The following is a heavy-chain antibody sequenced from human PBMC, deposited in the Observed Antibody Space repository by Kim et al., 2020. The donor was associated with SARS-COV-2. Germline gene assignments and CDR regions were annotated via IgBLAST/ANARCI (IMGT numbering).Heavy chain of an antibody. CDR2: VYYNGTS. V-gene: IGHV4-39*07. Sequence: SETLSLTCTVSGGSIRSRSYFWGWIRQPPGKGLEWIGGVYYNGTSYSNPSLKSRVAISVDTSKNQFSLRLTSVTAADTAFYYCARDLASRGGSYYDGYAYPLSDYCFFDLWGRGTLVTVSS. J-gene: IGHJ2*01. CDR3: ARDLASRGGSYYDGYAYPLSDYCFFDL. D-gene: IGHD3-10*01. CDR1: GGSIRSRSYF.